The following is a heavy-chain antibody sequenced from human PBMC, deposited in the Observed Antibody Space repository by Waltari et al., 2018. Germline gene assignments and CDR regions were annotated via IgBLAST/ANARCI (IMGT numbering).Heavy chain of an antibody. CDR2: INHSGRT. V-gene: IGHV4-34*01. CDR3: ARERAGYCGGGSCSSPPGF. D-gene: IGHD2-15*01. J-gene: IGHJ4*02. Sequence: QVQLPQWGAGLLKPSETLSLTCAVYGGSFSGYYWSWIRQAPGKGLEWIGEINHSGRTNYNPSLESRLTISVDTSKNQFSLKLTSVTAADTAVYYCARERAGYCGGGSCSSPPGFWGQGTLVTVSS. CDR1: GGSFSGYY.